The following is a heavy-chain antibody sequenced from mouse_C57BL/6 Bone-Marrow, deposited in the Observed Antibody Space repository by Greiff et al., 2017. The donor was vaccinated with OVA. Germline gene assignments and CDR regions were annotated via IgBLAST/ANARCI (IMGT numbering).Heavy chain of an antibody. CDR3: ARGDLRRDYFDY. Sequence: QVQLQQPGAELVKPGASVKLSCKASGYTFTSYWMHWVKQTPGQGLEWIGMIHPNSGSTNYNEKFKSKATLTVDKSSSTASMQISSLTSEDSAVYYCARGDLRRDYFDYWGQGTTLTVSS. V-gene: IGHV1-64*01. CDR1: GYTFTSYW. CDR2: IHPNSGST. J-gene: IGHJ2*01.